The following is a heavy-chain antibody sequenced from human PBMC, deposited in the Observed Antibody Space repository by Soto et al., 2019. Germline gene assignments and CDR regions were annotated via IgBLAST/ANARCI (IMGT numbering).Heavy chain of an antibody. J-gene: IGHJ6*02. CDR3: ERDYYSYGMDV. CDR2: INSDGSST. Sequence: EVQLVESGGGLVQPGGSLRLSCAASGFTFSSYWMHWVRQAPGKGLVWVSRINSDGSSTSYADSVKGRFTISRDNAKNTLYRKINGLRAEDRAVYYCERDYYSYGMDVGGQGTTVTVSS. V-gene: IGHV3-74*01. CDR1: GFTFSSYW.